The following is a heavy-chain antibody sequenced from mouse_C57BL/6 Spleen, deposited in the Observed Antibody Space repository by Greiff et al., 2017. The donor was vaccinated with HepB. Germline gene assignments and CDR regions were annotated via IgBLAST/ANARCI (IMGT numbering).Heavy chain of an antibody. CDR2: ISSGSSTI. CDR3: ARSPYYYGSSYHAMDY. J-gene: IGHJ4*01. D-gene: IGHD1-1*01. Sequence: EVHLVESGGGLVKPGGSLKLSCAASGFTFSDYGMHWVRQAPEKGLEWVAYISSGSSTIYYADTVKGRFTISRDNAKNTLFLQMTSLRSEDTAMYYCARSPYYYGSSYHAMDYWGQGTSVTVSS. V-gene: IGHV5-17*01. CDR1: GFTFSDYG.